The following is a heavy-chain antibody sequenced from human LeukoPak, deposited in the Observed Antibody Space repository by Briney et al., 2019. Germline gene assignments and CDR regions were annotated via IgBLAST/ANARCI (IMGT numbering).Heavy chain of an antibody. CDR2: IYHSGST. D-gene: IGHD3-22*01. J-gene: IGHJ1*01. CDR1: GGSISSGGYS. Sequence: PSETLSLTCAVSGGSISSGGYSWSWVRQPPGKGLEWIGYIYHSGSTYYNPSLNSRVTISVDRSKNQFSLKLSSVTAADTAVYYCATNYYDSSGYFPPEYFQHWGQGTLVTVSS. CDR3: ATNYYDSSGYFPPEYFQH. V-gene: IGHV4-30-2*01.